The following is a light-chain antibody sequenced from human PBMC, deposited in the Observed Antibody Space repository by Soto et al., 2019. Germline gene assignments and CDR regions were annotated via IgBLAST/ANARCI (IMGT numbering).Light chain of an antibody. CDR2: EVT. CDR1: SSDVGGYNY. J-gene: IGLJ2*01. V-gene: IGLV2-8*01. Sequence: QSALTQPPSASGSPGQSVTMSCTGTSSDVGGYNYVSWYQQHPGKAPKLMIYEVTKRPSGVPDRFSGSKSGNTASLTVTGLQAEDEAEYYCNSYADSNNLVFGGGTKVTVL. CDR3: NSYADSNNLV.